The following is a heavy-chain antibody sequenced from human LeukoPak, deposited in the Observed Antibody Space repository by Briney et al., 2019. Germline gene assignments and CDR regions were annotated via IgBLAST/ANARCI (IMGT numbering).Heavy chain of an antibody. J-gene: IGHJ4*02. CDR3: HYSSSGPDFDY. V-gene: IGHV3-74*01. D-gene: IGHD6-13*01. CDR1: GFTFSSYW. CDR2: INSDGSST. Sequence: GGSLRLSCAASGFTFSSYWMHWVRQAPGKGLVWVSRINSDGSSTSYADSVKGRFTISRDNAKNTLYLQMNSLRAEDTAVYYCHYSSSGPDFDYWGQGTLVTVSS.